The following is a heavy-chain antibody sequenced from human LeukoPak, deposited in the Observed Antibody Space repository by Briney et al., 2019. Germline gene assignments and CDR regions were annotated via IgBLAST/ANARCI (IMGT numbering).Heavy chain of an antibody. D-gene: IGHD6-25*01. J-gene: IGHJ5*02. CDR3: AQDQYSSGNWFDP. CDR1: VVTFDIYS. V-gene: IGHV3-23*01. Sequence: PGGALRHSCAGSVVTFDIYSMNAGPQAPGGGREWGSVIHTRGESAYYAGSVNGRVTISRDNSKETLYLQMNSLRAEDTAVYYCAQDQYSSGNWFDPWGQGTLVSVSS. CDR2: IHTRGESA.